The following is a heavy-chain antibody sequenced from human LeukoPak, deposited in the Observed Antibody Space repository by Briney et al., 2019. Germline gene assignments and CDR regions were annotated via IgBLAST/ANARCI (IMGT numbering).Heavy chain of an antibody. D-gene: IGHD2-2*01. V-gene: IGHV3-11*01. CDR2: ISSSGSTI. J-gene: IGHJ5*02. CDR3: ARSGCSSTSCRRSWFDP. Sequence: GGSLRLSCAASGFTFSDYYMSWIRHAPGKGLEWVSYISSSGSTIYYADSVKGRFTISRDNAKNSLYLQMNSLRAEDTAVYYCARSGCSSTSCRRSWFDPWGQGTLVTVSS. CDR1: GFTFSDYY.